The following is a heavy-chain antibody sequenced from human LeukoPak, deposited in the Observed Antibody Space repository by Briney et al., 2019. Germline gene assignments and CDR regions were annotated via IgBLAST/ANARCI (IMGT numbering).Heavy chain of an antibody. J-gene: IGHJ3*02. V-gene: IGHV4-39*07. CDR2: IYYSGST. CDR3: ARVLVVTGTPTDAFDI. CDR1: GGSISSSSYY. Sequence: SETLSLTCTVSGGSISSSSYYWGWIRQPPGKGLEGIGSIYYSGSTYYNPSLKSRVTISVDTSKNQFSLKLSSVAAADTAVYYCARVLVVTGTPTDAFDIWGQGTMVTVSS. D-gene: IGHD1-1*01.